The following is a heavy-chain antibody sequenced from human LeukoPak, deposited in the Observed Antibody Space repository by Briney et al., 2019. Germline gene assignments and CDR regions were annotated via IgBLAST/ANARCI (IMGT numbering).Heavy chain of an antibody. Sequence: ASVRVSCKASGYTFTSYYIHWVRQAPGQGLEWMGIINPSGGSTNYAQNFQGRVTVTSDTSTSTIYMELSSLRSADTAFYYCARDLKWSIDYWGQGTLVTVFS. CDR3: ARDLKWSIDY. CDR2: INPSGGST. J-gene: IGHJ4*02. D-gene: IGHD3-3*01. CDR1: GYTFTSYY. V-gene: IGHV1-46*01.